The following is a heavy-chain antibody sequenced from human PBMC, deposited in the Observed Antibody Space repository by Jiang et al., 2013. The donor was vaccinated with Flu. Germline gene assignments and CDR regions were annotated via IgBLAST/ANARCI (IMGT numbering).Heavy chain of an antibody. CDR3: VRRYGEH. J-gene: IGHJ4*02. D-gene: IGHD3-10*01. CDR2: LSQWEH. Sequence: GLVKPSQTLSLTCIVSGGSITDGGYYWSWIRQHPKEGPGVGWAQLSQWEHLLQPVPPESSCYISRHVSEPVSLKLRSVTAADTAVYFCVRRYGEHWGQGIPVTVSS. V-gene: IGHV4-31*03. CDR1: GGSITDGGYY.